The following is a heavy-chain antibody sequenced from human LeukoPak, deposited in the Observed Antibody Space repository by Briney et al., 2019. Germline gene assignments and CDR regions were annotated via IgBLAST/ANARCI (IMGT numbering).Heavy chain of an antibody. J-gene: IGHJ4*02. CDR1: GYTFSGYY. CDR3: ARGVLLWFGELFHRTGNFDY. Sequence: ASVKVSCKASGYTFSGYYIHWVRQAPGQGLEWMGWTNPISGGTYYAQNFQGRVTMTRDTSITTTYMELSRLRSDDTAVYYCARGVLLWFGELFHRTGNFDYWGQGTLVTVSS. CDR2: TNPISGGT. D-gene: IGHD3-10*01. V-gene: IGHV1-2*02.